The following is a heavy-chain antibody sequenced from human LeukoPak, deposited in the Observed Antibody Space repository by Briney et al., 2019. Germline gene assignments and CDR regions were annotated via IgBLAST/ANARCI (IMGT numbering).Heavy chain of an antibody. Sequence: GGSLRLSCAASGFTFNIYAMNWVRQAPGRGLEWVSAMSGSGGSTYYADSVKGRFTISRDNSKNTLYLQVNSLRAGDTALYYCAKTSEPYYNIGKALDFWGQGTLVTVSS. J-gene: IGHJ4*02. CDR1: GFTFNIYA. V-gene: IGHV3-23*01. D-gene: IGHD3-22*01. CDR3: AKTSEPYYNIGKALDF. CDR2: MSGSGGST.